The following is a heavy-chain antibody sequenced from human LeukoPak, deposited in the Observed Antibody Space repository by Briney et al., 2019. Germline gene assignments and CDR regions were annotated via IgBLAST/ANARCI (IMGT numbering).Heavy chain of an antibody. J-gene: IGHJ6*03. Sequence: SETLSLTRTVSGVSISSYYWSWIRQPPGKGLEWIVYIYHRGSTNYNTSLKSRVTISPDTSKHQFSLKLSSVTAADTAVYYCARDRGYSYGWPMDVWGKGTTVTVSS. D-gene: IGHD5-18*01. CDR1: GVSISSYY. CDR3: ARDRGYSYGWPMDV. CDR2: IYHRGST. V-gene: IGHV4-59*01.